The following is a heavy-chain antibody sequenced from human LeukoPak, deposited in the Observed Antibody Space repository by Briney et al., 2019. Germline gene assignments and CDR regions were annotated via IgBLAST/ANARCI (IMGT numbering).Heavy chain of an antibody. CDR3: VRPGGGYSLFDPWGY. D-gene: IGHD2-15*01. J-gene: IGHJ4*02. V-gene: IGHV4-39*01. CDR2: ISYSGNS. CDR1: GASVSPSTYY. Sequence: SETLSLTCTVSGASVSPSTYYWGWIRQPPGKGLEWIGSISYSGNSYYSPSLKSRVTISIDTSKNQVALRLTSVTAADTAVYYCVRPGGGYSLFDPWGYWEQETLVTVSS.